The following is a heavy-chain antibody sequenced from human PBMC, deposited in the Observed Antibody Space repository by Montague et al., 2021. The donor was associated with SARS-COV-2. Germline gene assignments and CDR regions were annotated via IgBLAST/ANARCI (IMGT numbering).Heavy chain of an antibody. CDR1: GFIFSRYC. J-gene: IGHJ6*02. V-gene: IGHV3-7*01. Sequence: SLRLSCPASGFIFSRYCMSWVRQAPGKGLEWVANIKQDGSEKFYVDSVKGRFTISRDNAKNPLFLQINSLRAEDTAVYYCARVSGVWFGELPRDYFYGMDVWGQGSTVTVSS. D-gene: IGHD3-10*01. CDR2: IKQDGSEK. CDR3: ARVSGVWFGELPRDYFYGMDV.